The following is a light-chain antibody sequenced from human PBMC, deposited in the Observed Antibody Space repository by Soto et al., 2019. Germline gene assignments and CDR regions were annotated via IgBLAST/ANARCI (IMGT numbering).Light chain of an antibody. J-gene: IGLJ1*01. CDR3: QSYDSSLSGSYV. V-gene: IGLV1-40*01. CDR2: DND. CDR1: SSNIGAGYD. Sequence: QSVLTQPPSVSGAPGLRVIISCTGSSSNIGAGYDVHWYQQLPGTAPRLLIYDNDNRPSGVPARFSVSKSDTSASLAITGLQPEDEADYYCQSYDSSLSGSYVFGTGTQLTVL.